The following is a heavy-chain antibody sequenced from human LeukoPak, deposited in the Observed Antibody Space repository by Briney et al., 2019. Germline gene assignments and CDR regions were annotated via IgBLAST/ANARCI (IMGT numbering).Heavy chain of an antibody. D-gene: IGHD7-27*01. CDR3: AKDSLGIPRFED. J-gene: IGHJ4*02. CDR1: GFSFGIYA. Sequence: GGSLRLSCAASGFSFGIYAMHWVRQAPGKGLEWVSGISASGDITHAADSVKGRFTISRAGNALYLQMDSLRAEDTAMYYCAKDSLGIPRFEDWGQGTLVTVSS. V-gene: IGHV3-23*01. CDR2: ISASGDIT.